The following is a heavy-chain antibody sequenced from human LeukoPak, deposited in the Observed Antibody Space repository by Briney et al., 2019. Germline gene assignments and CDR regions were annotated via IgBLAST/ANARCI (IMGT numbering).Heavy chain of an antibody. V-gene: IGHV4-39*07. D-gene: IGHD6-13*01. Sequence: PSETLSLTCTVSGGSISSSSYYWGWIRQPPGKGLEWIGSIYYSGSTNYNPSLKSRVTISVDTSKNQFSLKLSSVTAADTAVYYCARVVRVVDSSSWYGGGYYYGMDVWGQGTTVTVSS. J-gene: IGHJ6*02. CDR1: GGSISSSSYY. CDR2: IYYSGST. CDR3: ARVVRVVDSSSWYGGGYYYGMDV.